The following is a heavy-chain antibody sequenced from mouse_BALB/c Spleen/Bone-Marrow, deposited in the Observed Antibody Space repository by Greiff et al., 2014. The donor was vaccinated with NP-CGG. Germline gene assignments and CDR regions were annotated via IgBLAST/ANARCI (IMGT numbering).Heavy chain of an antibody. V-gene: IGHV14-3*02. CDR2: IDPANGNT. Sequence: VQLQQPGAELVKPGASVKLSCTASGFNIKDTYMHWVRQRPEQGLEWIGRIDPANGNTKYDPKFQGKATITADTSSNTAYLQLRSLTSEDTAVYYCARSRDYGSSYYAMDYWGQGTSVTVSS. CDR1: GFNIKDTY. D-gene: IGHD1-1*01. CDR3: ARSRDYGSSYYAMDY. J-gene: IGHJ4*01.